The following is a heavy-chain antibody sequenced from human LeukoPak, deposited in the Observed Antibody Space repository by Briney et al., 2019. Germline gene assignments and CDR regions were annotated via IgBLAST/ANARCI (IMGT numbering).Heavy chain of an antibody. CDR3: ARVRTNTYGFDY. V-gene: IGHV3-74*01. CDR2: INSDGSST. CDR1: GFTFSYYW. Sequence: GGSLRLSCAASGFTFSYYWMHWVRQAPGKGLVWVSHINSDGSSTTYADFVKGRFTISRDNAKNTLYLQMNSPRAEDTAVYYCARVRTNTYGFDYWGQGTLVTVSS. J-gene: IGHJ4*02. D-gene: IGHD5-18*01.